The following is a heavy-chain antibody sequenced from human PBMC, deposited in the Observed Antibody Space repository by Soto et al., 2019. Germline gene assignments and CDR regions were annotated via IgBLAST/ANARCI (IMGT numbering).Heavy chain of an antibody. Sequence: QVQLQESGPGLVKPSQTLSLTCSVSGFSISSGGYYWGWVHQRPGKGLEWIGYAYYIGSTFYNPSLNSRVAISMDTSKNQLSLKLNSVTAADTAVYYCAGEYGDQNWFDPWGQGTLVTVSS. J-gene: IGHJ5*02. D-gene: IGHD4-17*01. CDR3: AGEYGDQNWFDP. CDR2: AYYIGST. CDR1: GFSISSGGYY. V-gene: IGHV4-31*03.